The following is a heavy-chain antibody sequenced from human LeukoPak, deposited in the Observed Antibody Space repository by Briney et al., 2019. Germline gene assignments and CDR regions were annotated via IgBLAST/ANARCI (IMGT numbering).Heavy chain of an antibody. Sequence: GRSLRLSCAASGFTFSSYGMHWVRQAPGKGLEWVAVISYDGSNKYYADSVKGRFTISRDNSKNTLYLQMNSLRAEDTAVYYCARTFAAAHIDYWGQGTLVTVSS. J-gene: IGHJ4*02. D-gene: IGHD2-15*01. V-gene: IGHV3-30*03. CDR3: ARTFAAAHIDY. CDR2: ISYDGSNK. CDR1: GFTFSSYG.